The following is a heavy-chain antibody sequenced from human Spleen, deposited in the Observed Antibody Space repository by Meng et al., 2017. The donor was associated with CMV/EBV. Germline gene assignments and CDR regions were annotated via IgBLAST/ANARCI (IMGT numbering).Heavy chain of an antibody. CDR1: SRSAYY. CDR2: IYYSGST. J-gene: IGHJ5*02. CDR3: ARGSARITIFGVVFNWFDP. V-gene: IGHV4-39*07. Sequence: SRSAYYWGCIRQPPGQGLEWIGSIYYSGSTYYNPSLKSRVTISGDTSKNQFSLRLTSVTAADTAVYYCARGSARITIFGVVFNWFDPWGQGTLVTVSS. D-gene: IGHD3-3*01.